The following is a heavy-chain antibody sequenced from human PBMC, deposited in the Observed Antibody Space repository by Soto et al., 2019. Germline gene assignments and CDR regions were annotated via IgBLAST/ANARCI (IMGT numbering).Heavy chain of an antibody. Sequence: QVQLVESGGGVVQPGRSLRLSCAASGFTFSRYGMHWVRQAPGKGLEWVAVIWYDGTNKYYADSVKGRFTISRDNSKNTLYLQMRRLRAEDTAVYYCARDRGAVAGTRYYYGMDVWGQGTTVTVSS. V-gene: IGHV3-33*01. CDR3: ARDRGAVAGTRYYYGMDV. CDR2: IWYDGTNK. CDR1: GFTFSRYG. D-gene: IGHD6-13*01. J-gene: IGHJ6*02.